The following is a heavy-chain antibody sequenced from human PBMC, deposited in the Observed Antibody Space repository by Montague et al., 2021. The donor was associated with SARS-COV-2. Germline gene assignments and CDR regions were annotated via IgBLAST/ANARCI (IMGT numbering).Heavy chain of an antibody. CDR1: GGSFSGYY. Sequence: SETLSLTCAVYGGSFSGYYWSWIRQPPGKGLEWIGEINHSGSTNYNPSLTSRVTISVDTSRNQFSLTLSSVPAAATAVYYWAWGSWHVVVVTAIRDGYYGMDVWGQGTTVTVSS. D-gene: IGHD2-21*02. V-gene: IGHV4-34*01. CDR2: INHSGST. J-gene: IGHJ6*02. CDR3: AWGSWHVVVVTAIRDGYYGMDV.